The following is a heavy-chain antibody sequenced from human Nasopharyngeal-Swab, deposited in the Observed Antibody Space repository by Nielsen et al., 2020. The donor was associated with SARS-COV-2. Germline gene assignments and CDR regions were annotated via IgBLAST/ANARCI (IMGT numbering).Heavy chain of an antibody. CDR3: ARDYYDSSGYYGGFDP. V-gene: IGHV4-30-4*01. J-gene: IGHJ5*02. CDR2: IYYSGST. D-gene: IGHD3-22*01. Sequence: WIRQPPGKGLEWIGYIYYSGSTYYNPSLKSRVTISVDTSKNQFSLKLSSVTAADTAVYYCARDYYDSSGYYGGFDPRGQGTLVTVSS.